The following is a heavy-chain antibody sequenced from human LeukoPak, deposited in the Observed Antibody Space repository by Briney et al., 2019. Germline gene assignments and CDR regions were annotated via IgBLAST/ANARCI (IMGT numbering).Heavy chain of an antibody. D-gene: IGHD2-15*01. V-gene: IGHV1-69*04. J-gene: IGHJ4*02. Sequence: SVKVSCKASGGTFSSYAISWVRQAPGQGLEWMGRIIPILGIANYAQKFQGRVAITADKSTSTAYMELSSLRSEDTAVYYCARDCSGGSCYDYWGQGTLVTVSS. CDR1: GGTFSSYA. CDR3: ARDCSGGSCYDY. CDR2: IIPILGIA.